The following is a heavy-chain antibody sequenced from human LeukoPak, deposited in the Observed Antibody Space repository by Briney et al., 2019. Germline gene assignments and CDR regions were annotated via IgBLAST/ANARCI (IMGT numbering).Heavy chain of an antibody. CDR3: ARESSSWYYFDY. Sequence: GASVKVSCKASGYTFTSYYMHWVRQAPGQGLEWMGIINPSGGSTSYAQKFQGRVTMTRDTSTSAVYMELSSLRSEDTAVYYCARESSSWYYFDYWGQGTLVTVSS. J-gene: IGHJ4*02. CDR2: INPSGGST. D-gene: IGHD6-13*01. V-gene: IGHV1-46*01. CDR1: GYTFTSYY.